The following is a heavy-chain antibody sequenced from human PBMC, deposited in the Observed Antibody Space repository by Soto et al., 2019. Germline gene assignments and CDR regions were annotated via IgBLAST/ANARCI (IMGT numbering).Heavy chain of an antibody. Sequence: PGESLKISCKGSGNNFTRNWIGWVRQMPGKGLEWMGIIYPGDSGTRYSPSFQGQVTISADKSISTAYLQWSSLKASDTAMYYCATSSNSGFDYWGQGTLVTVSS. J-gene: IGHJ4*02. D-gene: IGHD1-26*01. V-gene: IGHV5-51*01. CDR3: ATSSNSGFDY. CDR1: GNNFTRNW. CDR2: IYPGDSGT.